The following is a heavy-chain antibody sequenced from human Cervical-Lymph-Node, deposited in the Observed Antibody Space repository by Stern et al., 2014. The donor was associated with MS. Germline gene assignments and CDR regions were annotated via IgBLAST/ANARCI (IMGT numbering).Heavy chain of an antibody. CDR1: GYSFPNYW. CDR3: ARHKSWFGRIDY. Sequence: EVQLVQSGAEVKKPGESLKISCKASGYSFPNYWIGWVRQKPGKGLEWIGIFYPFDSDVKYSPSFRGQVTISADKSKSTAYLQWSGLKASDAAIYFCARHKSWFGRIDYWGQGTLVTVSS. D-gene: IGHD3-16*01. J-gene: IGHJ4*02. CDR2: FYPFDSDV. V-gene: IGHV5-51*01.